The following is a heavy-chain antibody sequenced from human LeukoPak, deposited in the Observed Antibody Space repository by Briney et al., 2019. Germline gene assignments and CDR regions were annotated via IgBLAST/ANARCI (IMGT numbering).Heavy chain of an antibody. Sequence: GGSLRLSCAASGFTCSSYSMNWVRQAPGKGLEWVSSISSSSSYIYYADSVKGRFTISRDNAKNSLYLQMNSLRAEDTAVYYCARDLRGYIDYWGQGTLVTVSS. CDR2: ISSSSSYI. V-gene: IGHV3-21*01. CDR3: ARDLRGYIDY. J-gene: IGHJ4*02. CDR1: GFTCSSYS.